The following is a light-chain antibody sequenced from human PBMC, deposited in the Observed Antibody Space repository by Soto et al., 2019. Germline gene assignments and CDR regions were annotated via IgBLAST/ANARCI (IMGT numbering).Light chain of an antibody. CDR3: QQSYSPQYT. CDR1: QRIGSF. J-gene: IGKJ2*01. Sequence: DIQMTQSPSSLSASVGDRVTITCRASQRIGSFLNWYQQKPGKAPKFLISAASTLQSGVPSRFRGRGSGTDFALTISSLQPDDLATYFCQQSYSPQYTFGQGTKLEIK. CDR2: AAS. V-gene: IGKV1-39*01.